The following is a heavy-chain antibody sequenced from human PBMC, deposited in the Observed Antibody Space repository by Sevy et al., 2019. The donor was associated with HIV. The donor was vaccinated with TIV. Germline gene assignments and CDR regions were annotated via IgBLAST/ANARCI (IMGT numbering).Heavy chain of an antibody. J-gene: IGHJ4*02. CDR1: GFSFSIYW. D-gene: IGHD5-18*01. CDR3: VREGVGGYSYGFDY. CDR2: INSDGSST. Sequence: GGSLRLSCAASGFSFSIYWMHWVRQVPGKGLVWVSRINSDGSSTTYADSVKGRFTFSRDNAKNTLFLQMNSLRVEDTAVYSCVREGVGGYSYGFDYWGQGTLVTVSS. V-gene: IGHV3-74*03.